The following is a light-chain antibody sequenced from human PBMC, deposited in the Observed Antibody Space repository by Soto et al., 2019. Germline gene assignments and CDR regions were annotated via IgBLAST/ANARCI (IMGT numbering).Light chain of an antibody. CDR2: GNS. Sequence: QAVVTQPPSVSGAPGQRVTISCTGSSSNIGAGYDVHWYQQLPGTAPKLLIYGNSDRPSGVPDRFSGSESGTSASLAITGLQAEDEADYYCQSYDSSHVVFGGGTKLTVL. CDR3: QSYDSSHVV. CDR1: SSNIGAGYD. V-gene: IGLV1-40*01. J-gene: IGLJ2*01.